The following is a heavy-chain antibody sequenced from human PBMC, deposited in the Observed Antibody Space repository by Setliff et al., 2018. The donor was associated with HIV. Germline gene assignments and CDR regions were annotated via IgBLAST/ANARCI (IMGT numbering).Heavy chain of an antibody. V-gene: IGHV3-23*01. CDR3: KKDQTMIPSKGYPQNNWFDS. CDR2: VSGSGGGT. CDR1: GFAFSARA. J-gene: IGHJ5*01. D-gene: IGHD3-16*01. Sequence: PGGSLRLSCAASGFAFSARAMTWVRQAPGKGLEWVSTVSGSGGGTHYADSVKGRFTISRDNSQNTIYLQMNSLRVEDTALYYCKKDQTMIPSKGYPQNNWFDSWGQGTLVTVSS.